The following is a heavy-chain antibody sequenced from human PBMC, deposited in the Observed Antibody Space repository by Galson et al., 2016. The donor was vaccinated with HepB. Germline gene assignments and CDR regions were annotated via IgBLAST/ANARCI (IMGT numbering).Heavy chain of an antibody. J-gene: IGHJ4*02. CDR2: IYRGGAI. Sequence: LILSCAVSGFSVKNNYVAWVRQTAGKRLEWVSVIYRGGAIFYADSVKGRFTISRDDVNNTVYLQMNSLTVDDTALYYCARGPYGSGSYYGLDYWGQGTLVTVSS. CDR1: GFSVKNNY. CDR3: ARGPYGSGSYYGLDY. D-gene: IGHD3-10*01. V-gene: IGHV3-53*01.